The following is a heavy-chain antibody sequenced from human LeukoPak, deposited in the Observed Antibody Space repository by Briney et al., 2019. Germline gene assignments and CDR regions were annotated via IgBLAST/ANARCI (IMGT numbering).Heavy chain of an antibody. V-gene: IGHV1-18*01. Sequence: RASVKVSCKPSGYTFTSYGISWVRQAPGQGLDWMGWISAYNGNTNYAQKLQGRVTMTTDTSTSTAYMELRSLRSDDTAVYYCARDSRDIVVVPAAVQGDYWGQGTLVTVSS. CDR3: ARDSRDIVVVPAAVQGDY. J-gene: IGHJ4*02. CDR1: GYTFTSYG. CDR2: ISAYNGNT. D-gene: IGHD2-2*01.